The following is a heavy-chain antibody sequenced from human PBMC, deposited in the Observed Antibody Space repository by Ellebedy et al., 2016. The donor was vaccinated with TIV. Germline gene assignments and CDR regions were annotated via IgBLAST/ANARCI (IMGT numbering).Heavy chain of an antibody. CDR1: GFTFSSYG. V-gene: IGHV3-33*06. D-gene: IGHD3-22*01. Sequence: PGGSLRLSCAASGFTFSSYGMHWVRQAPGKGLEWVAVIWYDGSNKYYADSVKGRFTISRDNSKNTLYLQMNSLRAEDTAVYYCAKDYFYDSSGGYFDYWGQGTLVTVSS. J-gene: IGHJ4*02. CDR2: IWYDGSNK. CDR3: AKDYFYDSSGGYFDY.